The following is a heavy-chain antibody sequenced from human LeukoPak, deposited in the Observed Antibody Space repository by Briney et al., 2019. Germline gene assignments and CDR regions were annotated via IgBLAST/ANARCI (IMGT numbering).Heavy chain of an antibody. D-gene: IGHD3-10*01. CDR1: GVTFSNYA. V-gene: IGHV3-30*03. CDR3: VREGTYFFASGSFQGYYFDN. Sequence: GGSLRLSCAAPGVTFSNYAMHWVRQSPGKGLEWVAVISNDGSDKHHADSVKGRFTVSRDNSKHTVYLQMDRLRVEDTAIYYCVREGTYFFASGSFQGYYFDNWGQGTLVTVSS. J-gene: IGHJ4*02. CDR2: ISNDGSDK.